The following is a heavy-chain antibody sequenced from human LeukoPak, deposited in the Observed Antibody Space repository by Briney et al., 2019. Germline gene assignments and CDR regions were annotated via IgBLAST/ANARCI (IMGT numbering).Heavy chain of an antibody. Sequence: PSQTLSLTCTVSGGSISSGSYYWSWIRQPAGKGLEWIGRIYTSGSTNYNPSLKSRVTISVDTSKNQFSLKLSSVTAADTAVYYCAREGCSSTSCYLGAFDIWGQGTMVTVSS. D-gene: IGHD2-2*01. CDR3: AREGCSSTSCYLGAFDI. CDR2: IYTSGST. CDR1: GGSISSGSYY. V-gene: IGHV4-61*02. J-gene: IGHJ3*02.